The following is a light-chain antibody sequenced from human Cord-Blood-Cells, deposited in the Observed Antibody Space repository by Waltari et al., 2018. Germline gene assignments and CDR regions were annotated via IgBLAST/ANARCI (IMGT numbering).Light chain of an antibody. CDR1: SSDVGGYNY. CDR2: DVS. J-gene: IGLJ3*02. CDR3: SSYTSSSTWV. V-gene: IGLV2-14*03. Sequence: QSALTPPASVSGSPGQSITISCTGTSSDVGGYNYVSWYQQPPGKAPKPMIYDVSNRPSGVSNRFSGSKSGNTASLTISGLQAEDEADYYCSSYTSSSTWVFGGGTKLTVL.